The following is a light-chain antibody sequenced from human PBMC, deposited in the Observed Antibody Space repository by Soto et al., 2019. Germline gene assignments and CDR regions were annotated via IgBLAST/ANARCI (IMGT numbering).Light chain of an antibody. CDR2: EDN. CDR3: QSYDSINPVV. Sequence: NFMLTQPHSVSEAPGKTVTISCTRSSGSIARNYVQWYQQRPGSAPTTLIYEDNERPSGVPDRFSSSIDSSSNSASLTISGLTTEDEADYYCQSYDSINPVVFGGGTKLTVL. J-gene: IGLJ2*01. CDR1: SGSIARNY. V-gene: IGLV6-57*04.